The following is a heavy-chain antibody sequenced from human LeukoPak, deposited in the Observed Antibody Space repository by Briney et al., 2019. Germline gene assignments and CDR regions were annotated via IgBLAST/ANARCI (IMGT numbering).Heavy chain of an antibody. CDR1: GGSFSGYY. CDR3: ARGFYSSGWYVVY. CDR2: INHSGST. J-gene: IGHJ4*02. D-gene: IGHD6-19*01. Sequence: PSETLSLTCAVYGGSFSGYYWSWIRQPPGKGLEWIGEINHSGSTNYNPSLKSRVTTSVDTSKNQFSLKLSSVTAADTAVYYCARGFYSSGWYVVYWGQGTLVTVSS. V-gene: IGHV4-34*01.